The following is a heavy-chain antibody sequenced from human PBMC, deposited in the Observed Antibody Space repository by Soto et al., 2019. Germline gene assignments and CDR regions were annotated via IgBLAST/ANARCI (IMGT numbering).Heavy chain of an antibody. D-gene: IGHD3-10*01. V-gene: IGHV3-21*04. J-gene: IGHJ4*02. CDR3: AKGLTMVRGVWYFDY. CDR1: GFTFSNYN. CDR2: ISSSSSYI. Sequence: PGGSLRLSCAASGFTFSNYNMNWVRQAPGKGLEWVSSISSSSSYIYYADSVKGRFTISRDNAKNSLYLQMNSLRAEDTAVYYCAKGLTMVRGVWYFDYWGQGTLVTVSS.